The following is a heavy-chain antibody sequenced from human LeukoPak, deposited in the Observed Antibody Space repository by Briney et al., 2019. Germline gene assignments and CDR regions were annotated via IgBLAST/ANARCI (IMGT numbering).Heavy chain of an antibody. Sequence: GGSLRLSCVVSGFTFSSYSMIWVRQAPGKGLEWVSAISGSGGSTYYADSVKGRFTISRDNSKNTLYLQMNSLRAEDTAVYYCAKDGGWDIVVVVAAFNWGQGTLVTVSS. V-gene: IGHV3-23*01. CDR2: ISGSGGST. D-gene: IGHD2-15*01. CDR1: GFTFSSYS. CDR3: AKDGGWDIVVVVAAFN. J-gene: IGHJ4*02.